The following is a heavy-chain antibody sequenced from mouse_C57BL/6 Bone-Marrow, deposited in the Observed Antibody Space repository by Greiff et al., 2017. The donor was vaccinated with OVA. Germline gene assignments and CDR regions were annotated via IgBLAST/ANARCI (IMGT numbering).Heavy chain of an antibody. D-gene: IGHD1-1*01. J-gene: IGHJ3*01. CDR3: ARGLLRNWFAY. CDR2: INPYNGGT. V-gene: IGHV1-19*01. CDR1: GYTFTDYY. Sequence: EVKLVESGPVLVKPGASVKMSCKASGYTFTDYYMNWVKQSHGKSLEWIGVINPYNGGTSYNQKFKGKATLTVDKSSSTAYMELNSLTSEDSAVYYCARGLLRNWFAYWGQGTLVTVSA.